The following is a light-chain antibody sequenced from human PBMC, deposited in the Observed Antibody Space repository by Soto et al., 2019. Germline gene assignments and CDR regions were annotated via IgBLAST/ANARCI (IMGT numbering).Light chain of an antibody. Sequence: EVVLTQSPGTLSLSPGARATLSCRASQSVNDNHLAWYQQKPGQAPRLLIYGASSRATGIPDRFSVSGSGTDFTLTISRLEPEDFAVYYCQHYGTSALFGPGTKVDIK. CDR1: QSVNDNH. J-gene: IGKJ3*01. V-gene: IGKV3-20*01. CDR2: GAS. CDR3: QHYGTSAL.